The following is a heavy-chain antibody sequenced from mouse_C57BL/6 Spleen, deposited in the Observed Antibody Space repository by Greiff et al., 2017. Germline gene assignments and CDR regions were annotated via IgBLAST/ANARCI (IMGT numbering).Heavy chain of an antibody. CDR3: ARETITTVATGYIDD. CDR1: GYTFTSYW. J-gene: IGHJ2*01. CDR2: FNPSNGGT. D-gene: IGHD1-1*01. Sequence: QVQLQQPGTELVKPGASVKLSCKASGYTFTSYWMHWVQQRPGQGLEWIGNFNPSNGGTNYNEKVKSKATLTVDKSSSTAYMQLSSLTYEDSAGYNCARETITTVATGYIDDWGQGTTLTVAS. V-gene: IGHV1-53*01.